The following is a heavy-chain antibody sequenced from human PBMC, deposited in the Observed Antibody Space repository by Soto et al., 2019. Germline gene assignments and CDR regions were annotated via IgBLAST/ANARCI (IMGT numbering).Heavy chain of an antibody. CDR1: GGSMISHY. Sequence: PSETLSLTCTVSGGSMISHYWSWIRKPPGRGLEWIGFIYYAGSTKYNPSINSRVTISVDTSKNQFSLTVTSVTAADTAVYYCARARPDTAMAVDYWGQG. CDR2: IYYAGST. V-gene: IGHV4-59*08. D-gene: IGHD5-18*01. J-gene: IGHJ4*02. CDR3: ARARPDTAMAVDY.